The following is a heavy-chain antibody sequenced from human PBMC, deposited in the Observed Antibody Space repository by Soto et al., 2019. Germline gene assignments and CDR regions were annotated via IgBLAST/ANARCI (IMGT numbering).Heavy chain of an antibody. Sequence: PGGSLRLSGTASVFFRHSSDMHWVLQASVTGLEWLAVSSFDGTQQFYGDSVKGRFTVSRDNSNNTLYLEMKSLRTEDTAVYYCAKQLRGSGGYRMDSWGQGTPGTVS. CDR1: VFFRHSSD. J-gene: IGHJ4*02. CDR3: AKQLRGSGGYRMDS. D-gene: IGHD6-19*01. V-gene: IGHV3-30*18. CDR2: SSFDGTQQ.